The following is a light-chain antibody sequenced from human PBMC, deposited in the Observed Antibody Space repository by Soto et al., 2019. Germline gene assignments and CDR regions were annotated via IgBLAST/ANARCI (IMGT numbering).Light chain of an antibody. CDR3: QQSYSTPYI. CDR1: QSNSIY. V-gene: IGKV1-39*01. Sequence: DIQMTQSPSSLSASVGDRVTISCRASQSNSIYLNWYQQKLGQAPKLLIYAASSLQSGVSSRFSGSGSGTDFTLTISSLQPEDVAIYYCQQSYSTPYIFGQGTKLEIK. J-gene: IGKJ2*01. CDR2: AAS.